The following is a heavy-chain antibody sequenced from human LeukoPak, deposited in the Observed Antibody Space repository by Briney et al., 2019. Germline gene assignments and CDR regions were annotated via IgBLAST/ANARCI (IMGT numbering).Heavy chain of an antibody. D-gene: IGHD5-18*01. J-gene: IGHJ4*02. CDR3: ARDHVGLWLLN. CDR2: IYSGGST. V-gene: IGHV3-53*01. CDR1: VFTVSSNY. Sequence: GGSLRLSCAASVFTVSSNYMSWVRQAPGKGLAWVSVIYSGGSTYYADSVKGRFTISRDNSKNTLYLQMNSLRAEDTAVYYCARDHVGLWLLNWGQGTLVTVSS.